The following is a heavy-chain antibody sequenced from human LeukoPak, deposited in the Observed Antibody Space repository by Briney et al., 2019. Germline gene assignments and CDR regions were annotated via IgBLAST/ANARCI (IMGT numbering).Heavy chain of an antibody. Sequence: SETPSLTCTVSGGSISSSSYYWGWIRQPPGKGLEWIGSIYYSGSTYYNPSLKSRVTISVDTSKNQFSLKLSSVTAADTAVYYCARLFSDSVVVVVTNYYMDVWGKGTTVTVSS. CDR1: GGSISSSSYY. CDR2: IYYSGST. V-gene: IGHV4-39*01. D-gene: IGHD3-22*01. J-gene: IGHJ6*03. CDR3: ARLFSDSVVVVVTNYYMDV.